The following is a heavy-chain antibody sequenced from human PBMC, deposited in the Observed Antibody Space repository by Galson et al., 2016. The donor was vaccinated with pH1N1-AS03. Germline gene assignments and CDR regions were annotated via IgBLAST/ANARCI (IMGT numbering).Heavy chain of an antibody. CDR2: IIPILGMT. CDR3: VIMWKPTVLDI. J-gene: IGHJ3*02. Sequence: SVKVSCKASGDNFIRYTISWVRQAPGQSLEWMGWIIPILGMTNYAQKFQGRVTITADTSTSTAYMELGSLTSEDTAVYYCVIMWKPTVLDIWGQGTLVSVSS. D-gene: IGHD3-16*01. CDR1: GDNFIRYT. V-gene: IGHV1-69*02.